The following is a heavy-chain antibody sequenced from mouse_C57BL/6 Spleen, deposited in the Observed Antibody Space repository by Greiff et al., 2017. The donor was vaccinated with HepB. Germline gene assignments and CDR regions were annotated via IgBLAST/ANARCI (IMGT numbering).Heavy chain of an antibody. CDR2: IYPGDGDT. J-gene: IGHJ4*01. CDR3: ARTNYGSSFYAMDY. D-gene: IGHD1-1*01. CDR1: GYTFSSSW. Sequence: QVQLQQSGPELVKPGASVKISCKASGYTFSSSWMNWVKQRPGKGLAWIGRIYPGDGDTNYNGKFKVKATLTADKSSSTAYMQLSSLTSVDSAVYVVARTNYGSSFYAMDYWGQGTSDTVSS. V-gene: IGHV1-82*01.